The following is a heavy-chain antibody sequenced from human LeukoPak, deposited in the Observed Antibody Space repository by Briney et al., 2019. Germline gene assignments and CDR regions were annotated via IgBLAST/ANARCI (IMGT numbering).Heavy chain of an antibody. CDR3: ARVGIAAAGRFDY. V-gene: IGHV7-4-1*02. D-gene: IGHD6-13*01. CDR2: INTNTGNP. J-gene: IGHJ4*02. Sequence: ASVKVSCKASGYTFSIYAMNWVRQAPGQGPEWMGWINTNTGNPTYAQGFTGRFVFSLDTSVSTAYLQISSLKAEDTAFYYCARVGIAAAGRFDYWGQGTLVTVSS. CDR1: GYTFSIYA.